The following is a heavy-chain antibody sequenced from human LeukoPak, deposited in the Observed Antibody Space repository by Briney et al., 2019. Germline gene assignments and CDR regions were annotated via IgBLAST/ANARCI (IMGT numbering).Heavy chain of an antibody. D-gene: IGHD1-26*01. CDR2: IYSGGST. Sequence: PEGSLRLSCAASGFTVSSNYMGWVRQAPGKGLEWVSVIYSGGSTYYADSVKGRFTISRDNSKNTLYLQMNSLRAEDTAVYYCARERSRRYYYYYGMDVWGQGTTVTVSS. J-gene: IGHJ6*02. CDR1: GFTVSSNY. V-gene: IGHV3-66*01. CDR3: ARERSRRYYYYYGMDV.